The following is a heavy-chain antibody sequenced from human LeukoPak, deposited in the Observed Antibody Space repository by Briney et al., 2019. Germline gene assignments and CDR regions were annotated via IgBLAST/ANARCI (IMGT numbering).Heavy chain of an antibody. CDR1: GFTFSSYE. Sequence: GGSLRLSCAASGFTFSSYEMNWVRQAPGKGLEWVAVISYDGSNKYYADSVKGRFTISRDNSKYTLYLQMNSLRAEDTAVYYCAREEGSGWYSWFDPWGQGTLVTVSS. J-gene: IGHJ5*02. CDR2: ISYDGSNK. V-gene: IGHV3-30-3*01. D-gene: IGHD6-19*01. CDR3: AREEGSGWYSWFDP.